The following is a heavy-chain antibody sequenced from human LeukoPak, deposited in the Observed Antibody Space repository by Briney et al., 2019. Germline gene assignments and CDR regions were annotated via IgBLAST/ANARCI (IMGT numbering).Heavy chain of an antibody. Sequence: SQTLSLTCALSGDSVSSNSAAWNWIRQSPSRGLEWLGRTYYRSTWYNDYAVSVKSRITINADTSKNQFSLQVNSVTPEDTAVYYCARSPIVAIYYYYYMDVRGRGTTVTVSS. D-gene: IGHD5-12*01. V-gene: IGHV6-1*01. CDR2: TYYRSTWYN. J-gene: IGHJ6*03. CDR1: GDSVSSNSAA. CDR3: ARSPIVAIYYYYYMDV.